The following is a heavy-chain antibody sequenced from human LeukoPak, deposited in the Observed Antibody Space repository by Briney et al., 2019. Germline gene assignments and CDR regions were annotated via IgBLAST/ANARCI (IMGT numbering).Heavy chain of an antibody. D-gene: IGHD2-2*01. CDR1: GGSFSGYY. CDR3: ARAPGRPAAVFDY. J-gene: IGHJ4*02. V-gene: IGHV4-34*01. Sequence: PSETLSLTCAVYGGSFSGYYWSWIRQPPGKGLEWIGEINHSGSTNYSPSLKSRVTISLDTSKNQFSLKLSPVTAADTAVYYCARAPGRPAAVFDYWGQGTLVTVSS. CDR2: INHSGST.